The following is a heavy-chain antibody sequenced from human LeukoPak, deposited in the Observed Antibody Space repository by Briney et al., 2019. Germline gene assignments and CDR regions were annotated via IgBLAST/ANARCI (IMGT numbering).Heavy chain of an antibody. Sequence: GGSLRLSCAASGFTVSSNYMSWVRQAPGKGLEWVAVIYSGGSTYYAASVKGRFTISRDNSKNTLYLQMNSLRAEDTAAYYCAREGAAYYDISAFDIWGQGTMVTVSS. CDR3: AREGAAYYDISAFDI. CDR2: IYSGGST. V-gene: IGHV3-66*02. D-gene: IGHD3-22*01. J-gene: IGHJ3*02. CDR1: GFTVSSNY.